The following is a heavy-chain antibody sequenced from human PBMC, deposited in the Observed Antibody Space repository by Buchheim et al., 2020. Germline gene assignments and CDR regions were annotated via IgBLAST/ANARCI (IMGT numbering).Heavy chain of an antibody. CDR3: ARARRKWLLLRFSGMDV. Sequence: QVQLVESGGGLVKPGGSLRLSCAASGFTFSDYYMSWIRQAPGKGLEWVSYISSSSSYTNYADSVKGRFTIYRDNAKNSLYLKRNSLRAEDTAVYYCARARRKWLLLRFSGMDVWGQGT. V-gene: IGHV3-11*06. CDR1: GFTFSDYY. CDR2: ISSSSSYT. J-gene: IGHJ6*02. D-gene: IGHD3-22*01.